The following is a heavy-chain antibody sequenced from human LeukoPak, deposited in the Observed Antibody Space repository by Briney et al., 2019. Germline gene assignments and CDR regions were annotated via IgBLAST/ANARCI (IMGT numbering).Heavy chain of an antibody. CDR3: AREFGPGFDY. V-gene: IGHV4-34*01. CDR2: INHSGST. J-gene: IGHJ4*02. D-gene: IGHD3-10*01. CDR1: GGSFSGYY. Sequence: SETLSLTCAVYGGSFSGYYWSWIRQPPGKGLEWIGEINHSGSTNYNPSLKSRVTISVDTSKNQFSLKLSSVTAADTAVYYCAREFGPGFDYWGQGTLVTVSS.